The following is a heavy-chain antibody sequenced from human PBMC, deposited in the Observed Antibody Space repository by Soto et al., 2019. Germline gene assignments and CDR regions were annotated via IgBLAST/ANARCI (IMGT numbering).Heavy chain of an antibody. D-gene: IGHD2-2*01. CDR3: AKDRRPNCSSTSCYGMDV. J-gene: IGHJ6*02. Sequence: QVQLVESGGGVVQPGRSLRLSCAASGFTFSSYGMHWVRQAPGKGLEWVAVISYDGSNKYYADSVKGRFTISRDNSKNTLYLQMNSLRAEDTAVYYCAKDRRPNCSSTSCYGMDVWGQGTMVTVSS. CDR1: GFTFSSYG. V-gene: IGHV3-30*18. CDR2: ISYDGSNK.